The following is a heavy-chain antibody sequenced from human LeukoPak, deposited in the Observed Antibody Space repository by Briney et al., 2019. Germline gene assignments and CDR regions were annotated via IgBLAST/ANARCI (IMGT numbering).Heavy chain of an antibody. Sequence: SETLPLTCTVSGGSISSYYWSWIRQPAGKGLEWIGRIYTSGSTNYNPSLKSRVTMSVDTSKNQFSLKLSSVTAADTALYYCARDEWELDAFDIWGQGTMATVSS. CDR1: GGSISSYY. CDR2: IYTSGST. D-gene: IGHD1-26*01. V-gene: IGHV4-4*07. J-gene: IGHJ3*02. CDR3: ARDEWELDAFDI.